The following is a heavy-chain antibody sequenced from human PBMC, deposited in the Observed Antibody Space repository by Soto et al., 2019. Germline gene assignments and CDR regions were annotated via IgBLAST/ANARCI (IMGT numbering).Heavy chain of an antibody. D-gene: IGHD2-15*01. CDR2: ISDTGGST. CDR3: AIGSGGSCYSPLDY. V-gene: IGHV3-23*01. CDR1: GFSFSSYA. Sequence: EVQLLESGGGLVQPGGSLRLSCAASGFSFSSYAMNWVRQAPGRGLAWVSCISDTGGSTYYADSVKGRFTISRDSSKKPLYLHMNSLRAEDTAVYYWAIGSGGSCYSPLDYWGQGTLVTVSS. J-gene: IGHJ4*02.